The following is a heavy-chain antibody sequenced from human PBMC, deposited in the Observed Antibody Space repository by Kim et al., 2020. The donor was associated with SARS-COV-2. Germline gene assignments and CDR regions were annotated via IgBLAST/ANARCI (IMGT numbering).Heavy chain of an antibody. V-gene: IGHV6-1*01. J-gene: IGHJ4*02. Sequence: SQTLSLTCAISGDSVSSNSAAWSWFRQSPSSGLEWLGRTYYRSKWYNDYATFVRSRITITSDTSKNQFSLQLSSVTPEDTAVYYCAREATGGLDYFDCWGQGTLVTVSS. CDR2: TYYRSKWYN. D-gene: IGHD1-26*01. CDR1: GDSVSSNSAA. CDR3: AREATGGLDYFDC.